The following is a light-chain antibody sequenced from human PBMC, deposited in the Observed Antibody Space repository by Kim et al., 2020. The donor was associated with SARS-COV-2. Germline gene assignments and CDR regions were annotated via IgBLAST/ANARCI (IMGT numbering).Light chain of an antibody. V-gene: IGLV4-69*01. CDR2: INSDGSH. CDR1: SAHKNYA. J-gene: IGLJ3*02. CDR3: QTWDSDGRV. Sequence: QLVLTQSPSASASLGASVTLTCTLSSAHKNYAVAWHQQRPEKGPRYLMKINSDGSHTNGNGISDRFSGSSSGAERYLTISSLQSDDEADYYCQTWDSDGRVFGGGTKLTVL.